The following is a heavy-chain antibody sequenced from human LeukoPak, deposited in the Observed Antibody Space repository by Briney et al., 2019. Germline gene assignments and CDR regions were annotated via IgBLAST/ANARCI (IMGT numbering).Heavy chain of an antibody. Sequence: ASVKVSCKASGYTFTSYGISWARQAPGQGLEWMGWISAYNGNTNYAQKLQGRVTMTTDTSTSTAYMELRSLRSDDTAVYYCARDAPYSSGWNYYYYGMDVWGQGTTVTVSS. V-gene: IGHV1-18*01. D-gene: IGHD6-19*01. CDR3: ARDAPYSSGWNYYYYGMDV. CDR1: GYTFTSYG. J-gene: IGHJ6*02. CDR2: ISAYNGNT.